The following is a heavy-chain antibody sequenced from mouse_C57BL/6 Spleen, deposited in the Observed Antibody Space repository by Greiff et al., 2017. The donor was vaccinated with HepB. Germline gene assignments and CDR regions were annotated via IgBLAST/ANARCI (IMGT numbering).Heavy chain of an antibody. V-gene: IGHV1-42*01. CDR3: ARFTTVASYYFDY. Sequence: VQLQQSGPELVKPGASVKISCKASGYSFTGYYMNWVKQSPEKSLEWIGEINPSTGGTTYNQKFKAKATLTVDKSSSTAYMQLKSLTSEDSAVYYCARFTTVASYYFDYWGQGTTLTVSS. CDR1: GYSFTGYY. D-gene: IGHD1-1*01. J-gene: IGHJ2*01. CDR2: INPSTGGT.